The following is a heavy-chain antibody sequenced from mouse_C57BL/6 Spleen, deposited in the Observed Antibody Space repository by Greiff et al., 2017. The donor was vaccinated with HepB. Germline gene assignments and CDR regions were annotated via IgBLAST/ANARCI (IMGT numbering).Heavy chain of an antibody. CDR1: GFTFSSYG. V-gene: IGHV5-6*01. CDR2: ISSGGSYT. J-gene: IGHJ3*01. CDR3: ARQRFAY. Sequence: VKLMESGGDLVKPGGSLKLSCAASGFTFSSYGMSWVRQTPDKRLEWVATISSGGSYTYYPDSVKGRFTISRDNAKNTLYLQMSSLKSEDTAMYYCARQRFAYWGQGTLVTVSA.